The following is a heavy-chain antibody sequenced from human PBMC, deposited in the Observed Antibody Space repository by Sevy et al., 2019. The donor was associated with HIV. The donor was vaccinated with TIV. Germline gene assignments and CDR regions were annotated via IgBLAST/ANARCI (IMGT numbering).Heavy chain of an antibody. CDR1: GFTFDDYV. CDR2: ISWNSGSI. J-gene: IGHJ5*02. V-gene: IGHV3-9*01. CDR3: AKSLGQQLGYNWFDP. D-gene: IGHD6-13*01. Sequence: GGSLRLSCAASGFTFDDYVMHWVRQAPGKGLEWVSGISWNSGSIGYADSVKGRFTISRDNAKNSLYLQMNSLRAEDTALYYCAKSLGQQLGYNWFDPWGQGTLVTVSS.